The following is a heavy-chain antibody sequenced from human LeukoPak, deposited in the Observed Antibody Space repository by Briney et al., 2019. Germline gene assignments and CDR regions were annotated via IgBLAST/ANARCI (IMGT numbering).Heavy chain of an antibody. Sequence: SETLSLTCTVSGGSINSYYWSWIRQPPGKGLEWIGYIYYSGSTNYDPSLKSRVTISLDTSKNQFSLRLSSVTAADTAVYYCARPQPPQLLDYPRWFDPWGQGTLVTVSS. CDR1: GGSINSYY. CDR2: IYYSGST. CDR3: ARPQPPQLLDYPRWFDP. J-gene: IGHJ5*02. V-gene: IGHV4-59*08. D-gene: IGHD6-13*01.